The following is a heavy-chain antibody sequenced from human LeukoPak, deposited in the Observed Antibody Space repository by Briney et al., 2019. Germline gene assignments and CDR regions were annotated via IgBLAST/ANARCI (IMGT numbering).Heavy chain of an antibody. J-gene: IGHJ5*02. CDR3: ARDQGIAVAGTLDRWFDP. D-gene: IGHD6-19*01. CDR1: GYSISSGYY. V-gene: IGHV4-38-2*02. Sequence: PSETLSLTCAVSGYSISSGYYWGWIRQPPGKGLEWVGSIYHSGSTYYNPSLKSRVTISVDTSKNQFSLKLSSVTAADTAAYYCARDQGIAVAGTLDRWFDPWGQGTLVTVSS. CDR2: IYHSGST.